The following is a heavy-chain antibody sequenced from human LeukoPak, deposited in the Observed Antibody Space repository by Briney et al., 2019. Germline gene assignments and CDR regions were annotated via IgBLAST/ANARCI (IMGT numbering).Heavy chain of an antibody. J-gene: IGHJ4*02. CDR1: GFTFSDYA. CDR3: AKASSAYRTYFFDS. Sequence: PGGSLRLSCAASGFTFSDYAMAWVRQAPGQGLEWVLAISGGGASTYYADSVKGRFTISRDNSKNTLFLEMSSLRAEDSALYYCAKASSAYRTYFFDSCGQGTLVSVSS. D-gene: IGHD3-16*01. V-gene: IGHV3-23*01. CDR2: ISGGGAST.